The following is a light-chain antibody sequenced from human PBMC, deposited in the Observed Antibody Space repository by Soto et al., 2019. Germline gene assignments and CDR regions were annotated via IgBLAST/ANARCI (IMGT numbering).Light chain of an antibody. CDR1: QSVSSY. V-gene: IGKV3-11*01. Sequence: EIVLTQSPGTLSLYPGERAALSCRASQSVSSYLAWYQQKLGQAPRLLIYDASNRATGIPARFSGSGSGTDFTLTISSLEPEDFAVYYCQHRSNWQTFGQGTKV. J-gene: IGKJ1*01. CDR2: DAS. CDR3: QHRSNWQT.